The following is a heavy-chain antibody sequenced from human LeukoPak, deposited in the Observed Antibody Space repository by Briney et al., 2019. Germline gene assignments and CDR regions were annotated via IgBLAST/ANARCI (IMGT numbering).Heavy chain of an antibody. D-gene: IGHD3-3*01. CDR2: ISWNSGSI. CDR3: AKDIHDFYPYYGMDV. J-gene: IGHJ6*02. CDR1: GFIFEDYD. V-gene: IGHV3-9*01. Sequence: GGSLRLLCAASGFIFEDYDMHGARRAPGKAREGVSGISWNSGSIGYADSVNGLLTISRDNAKNSLYLQMNSLRAEVTALYYWAKDIHDFYPYYGMDVWGQGTTVTVSS.